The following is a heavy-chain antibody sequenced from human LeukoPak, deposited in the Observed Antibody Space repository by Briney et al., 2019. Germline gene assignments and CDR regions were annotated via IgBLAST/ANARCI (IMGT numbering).Heavy chain of an antibody. D-gene: IGHD2-2*01. CDR3: ARESTSWYFDL. Sequence: GGSLRLSCAASGFTVSSNYMSWVRQAPGKGLEWVSVIYSGGSTYYADSVKGRFAISRDNSKNTLYLQMNSLRAEDTAVYYCARESTSWYFDLWGRGTLVTVSS. J-gene: IGHJ2*01. CDR2: IYSGGST. V-gene: IGHV3-53*01. CDR1: GFTVSSNY.